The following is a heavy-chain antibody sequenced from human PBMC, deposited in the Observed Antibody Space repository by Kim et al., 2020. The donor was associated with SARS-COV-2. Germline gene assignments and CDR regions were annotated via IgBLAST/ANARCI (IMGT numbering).Heavy chain of an antibody. CDR2: IKQDGSEK. J-gene: IGHJ6*02. CDR3: ARDLGYYYDSSGYTPNYYYYYGMDV. Sequence: GGSLRLSCAASGFTFSSYWMSWVRQAPGKGLEWVANIKQDGSEKYYVDSVKGRFTISRDNAKNSLYLQMNSLRAEDTAVYYCARDLGYYYDSSGYTPNYYYYYGMDVWGQGTTVTVSS. D-gene: IGHD3-22*01. CDR1: GFTFSSYW. V-gene: IGHV3-7*01.